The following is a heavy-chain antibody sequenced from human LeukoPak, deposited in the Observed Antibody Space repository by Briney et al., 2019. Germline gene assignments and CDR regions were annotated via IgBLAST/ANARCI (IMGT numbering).Heavy chain of an antibody. CDR3: ARVGMVAANDAFDI. CDR2: ISYDGSNK. CDR1: GFTFSSYW. D-gene: IGHD2-15*01. V-gene: IGHV3-30-3*01. Sequence: GGSLRLSCAASGFTFSSYWMSWVRQAPGKGLEWVAVISYDGSNKYYADSVKGRFTISRDNSKNTLYLQMNSLRAEDTAVYYCARVGMVAANDAFDIWGQGTMVTVSS. J-gene: IGHJ3*02.